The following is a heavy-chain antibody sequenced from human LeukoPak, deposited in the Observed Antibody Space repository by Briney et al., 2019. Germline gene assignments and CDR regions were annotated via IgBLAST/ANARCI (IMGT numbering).Heavy chain of an antibody. D-gene: IGHD2-15*01. J-gene: IGHJ6*02. V-gene: IGHV4-4*02. CDR2: IYHSGST. CDR3: ARDRGYCSGGSCSLYYYYGMDV. Sequence: PSETLSLTCAVSGGSISSSNWWSWVRQPPGKGLEWIGEIYHSGSTNYNPSLKSRVTISVDKSKNQFSLKLSSVTAADTAVYYCARDRGYCSGGSCSLYYYYGMDVWGQGTTVTVSS. CDR1: GGSISSSNW.